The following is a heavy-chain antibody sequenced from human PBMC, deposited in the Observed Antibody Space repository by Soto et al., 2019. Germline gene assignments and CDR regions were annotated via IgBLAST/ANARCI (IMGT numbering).Heavy chain of an antibody. D-gene: IGHD5-18*01. V-gene: IGHV1-69*01. Sequence: QVQLVQSGAEVKKPGSSVKVSCKASGGTFSSYAISWVRQAPGQGLEWMGGIIPIFGTANYAQKFQGRVTITADESKSTAYMELSSLRSEDTAVYYCARGGGYSYGYYYYGMDVWGQGTTVTVSS. CDR3: ARGGGYSYGYYYYGMDV. CDR2: IIPIFGTA. CDR1: GGTFSSYA. J-gene: IGHJ6*02.